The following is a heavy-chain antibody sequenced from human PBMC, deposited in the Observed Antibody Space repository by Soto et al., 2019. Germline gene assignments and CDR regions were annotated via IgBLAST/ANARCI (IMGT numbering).Heavy chain of an antibody. CDR1: GYTFTSYD. CDR2: MNPNSGNT. Sequence: ASVKVSCKASGYTFTSYDINWVRQATGQGLEWMGWMNPNSGNTGYAQKFQGRVTMTRNTSISTAYMELSSLRSEDTAVYYCARGGPLGYCSGGSCYGLKTLPDRDNWFDPWGQGTLVTVSS. CDR3: ARGGPLGYCSGGSCYGLKTLPDRDNWFDP. J-gene: IGHJ5*02. V-gene: IGHV1-8*01. D-gene: IGHD2-15*01.